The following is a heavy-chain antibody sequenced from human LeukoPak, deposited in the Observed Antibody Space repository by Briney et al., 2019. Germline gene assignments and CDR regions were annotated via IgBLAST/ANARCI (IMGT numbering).Heavy chain of an antibody. V-gene: IGHV3-48*02. D-gene: IGHD4-23*01. Sequence: GESLKISCAASGFTFSDYSMNWVRQAPGKGLEWVSYINSGSSTIYYVDSVEGRFTISRDNAKNSLYLQMNSLRDEDTAVYHCARTRSKVGTPTFDYWGQGTLVTVSS. CDR1: GFTFSDYS. CDR3: ARTRSKVGTPTFDY. CDR2: INSGSSTI. J-gene: IGHJ4*02.